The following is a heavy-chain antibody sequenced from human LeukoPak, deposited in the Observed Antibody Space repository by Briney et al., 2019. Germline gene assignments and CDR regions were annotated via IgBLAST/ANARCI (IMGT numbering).Heavy chain of an antibody. J-gene: IGHJ4*02. CDR1: GFIFDDYG. Sequence: GGSLRLSCAASGFIFDDYGMSWVRQAPGKGLEWVSGINWNGGSTGYADSVKGRFTISRDNAKNSLYLQMNSLRAEDTALYYCARVRRITMVRGVIGPFDYWGQGTLVTVSS. CDR2: INWNGGST. V-gene: IGHV3-20*04. D-gene: IGHD3-10*01. CDR3: ARVRRITMVRGVIGPFDY.